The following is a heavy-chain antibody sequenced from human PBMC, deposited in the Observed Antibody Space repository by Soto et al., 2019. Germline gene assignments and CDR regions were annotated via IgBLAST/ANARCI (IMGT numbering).Heavy chain of an antibody. CDR2: INAGNGNT. CDR1: GYTFTSYA. CDR3: ASRDYGDYGGFLDYYYGMDV. Sequence: ASVKVSGKASGYTFTSYAMHWVRQAPGQRLEWMGWINAGNGNTKYSQKFQGRVTITRDTSASTAYMELSSLRSEDTAVYYCASRDYGDYGGFLDYYYGMDVWGQGTTVTVSS. D-gene: IGHD4-17*01. J-gene: IGHJ6*02. V-gene: IGHV1-3*01.